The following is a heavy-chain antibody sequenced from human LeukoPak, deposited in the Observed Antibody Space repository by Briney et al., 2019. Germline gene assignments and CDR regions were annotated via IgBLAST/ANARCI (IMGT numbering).Heavy chain of an antibody. CDR1: GFTVSSNY. D-gene: IGHD3-10*01. Sequence: PGGSLRLSCAASGFTVSSNYMSWVRQAPGKGLERVSVIYSGGSTYYADSVKGRFTISRDNSKNTLYLQMNSLRAEDTAVYYCATYGSGSYYYYMDVWGKGTTVTVSS. CDR3: ATYGSGSYYYYMDV. V-gene: IGHV3-53*01. CDR2: IYSGGST. J-gene: IGHJ6*03.